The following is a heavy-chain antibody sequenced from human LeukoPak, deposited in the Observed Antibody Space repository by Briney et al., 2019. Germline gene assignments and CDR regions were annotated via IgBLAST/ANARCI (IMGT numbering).Heavy chain of an antibody. CDR2: ISYDGSNK. D-gene: IGHD1-7*01. CDR3: AREVNWNYVYFDY. CDR1: GFTFSSYA. J-gene: IGHJ4*02. Sequence: GGSLRLSCAASGFTFSSYAMHWVRQAPGKGLEWVAVISYDGSNKYYADSVKGRFTISRDNSKNTLYLQMNSLRAEDTAVYYCAREVNWNYVYFDYWGQGTLVTVSS. V-gene: IGHV3-30-3*01.